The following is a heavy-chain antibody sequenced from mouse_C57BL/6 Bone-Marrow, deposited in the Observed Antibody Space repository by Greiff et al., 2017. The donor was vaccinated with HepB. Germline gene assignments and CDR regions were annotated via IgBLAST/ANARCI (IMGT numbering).Heavy chain of an antibody. V-gene: IGHV1-69*01. Sequence: QVHVKQPGAELVMPGASVKLSCKASGYTFTSYWMHWVKQRPGQGLEWIGEIDPSDSYTNYNQKFKGKSTLTVDKSSSTAYMQLSSLTSEDSAVYYCAREVLGLGYWGQGTTLTVSS. D-gene: IGHD4-1*01. CDR3: AREVLGLGY. CDR1: GYTFTSYW. J-gene: IGHJ2*01. CDR2: IDPSDSYT.